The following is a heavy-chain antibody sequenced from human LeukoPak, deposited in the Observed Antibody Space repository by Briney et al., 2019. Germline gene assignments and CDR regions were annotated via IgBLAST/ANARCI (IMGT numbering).Heavy chain of an antibody. CDR3: ARVSGWYRNWFDP. CDR1: GGTFSSYA. CDR2: IIPIFGTA. J-gene: IGHJ5*02. D-gene: IGHD6-19*01. V-gene: IGHV1-69*13. Sequence: GASVKVSCKASGGTFSSYAISWVRQAPGQGLEWMGGIIPIFGTANYAQKFQGRVTITADESTSTAYMELSSLRSEDTAVYYCARVSGWYRNWFDPWGQGTLVTVSS.